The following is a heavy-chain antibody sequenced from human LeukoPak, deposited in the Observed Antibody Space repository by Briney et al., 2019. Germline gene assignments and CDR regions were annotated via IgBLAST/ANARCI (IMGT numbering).Heavy chain of an antibody. J-gene: IGHJ4*02. CDR1: GFTFSSYG. CDR3: ARGRDGYNHGDY. D-gene: IGHD5-24*01. CDR2: ISYDGSNE. Sequence: GGSLRLSCAASGFTFSSYGMHWVRQAPGKGLEWVAVISYDGSNEYYVDSVKGRFTISRDNSKNTLYLQMNGLRAEDTAVYYCARGRDGYNHGDYWGQGTLVTVAS. V-gene: IGHV3-30*03.